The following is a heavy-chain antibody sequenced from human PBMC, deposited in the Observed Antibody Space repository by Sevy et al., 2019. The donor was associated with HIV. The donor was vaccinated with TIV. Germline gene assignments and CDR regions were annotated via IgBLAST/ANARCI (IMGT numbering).Heavy chain of an antibody. CDR2: LSFGCGEI. CDR3: AREGCTKPHDY. Sequence: GGSPRLSCAASGFTFSKYSMSWVRQPPGKGLEWVSTLSFGCGEINYADSVKGRFTISRDNSKSSVYLRMNNLRPEDTAVYYCAREGCTKPHDYWGQGTLVTVSS. D-gene: IGHD2-8*01. J-gene: IGHJ4*02. V-gene: IGHV3-23*01. CDR1: GFTFSKYS.